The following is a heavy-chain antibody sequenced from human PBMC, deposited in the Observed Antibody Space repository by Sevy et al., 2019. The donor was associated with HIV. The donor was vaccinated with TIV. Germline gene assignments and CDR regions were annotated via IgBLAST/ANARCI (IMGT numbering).Heavy chain of an antibody. D-gene: IGHD3-10*01. CDR2: IWYDGSSK. CDR1: GFTFSSYG. CDR3: ARDKLPPVMVTMVRGALSYYFDS. J-gene: IGHJ4*02. Sequence: GGSLRLSCAASGFTFSSYGMHWVRQTPGKGLEWVAVIWYDGSSKYYADSVKGRFTISRDNSKNTLYPQMNSLRAEDTAVYYCARDKLPPVMVTMVRGALSYYFDSWGQGSLVTVSS. V-gene: IGHV3-33*01.